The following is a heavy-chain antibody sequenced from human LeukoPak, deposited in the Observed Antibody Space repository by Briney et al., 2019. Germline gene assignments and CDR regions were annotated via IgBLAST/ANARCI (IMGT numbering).Heavy chain of an antibody. D-gene: IGHD3-22*01. CDR1: GFTFSSYE. CDR3: ARETYYYDSSGYSSFDY. CDR2: ISSSGSTI. Sequence: GGSLRLSCAASGFTFSSYEMNWVRQAPGKGLEWVSYISSSGSTIYYADSVKGRFTISRDNSKNTLYLQMNSLRAEDTAVYYCARETYYYDSSGYSSFDYWGQGTLVTVSS. V-gene: IGHV3-48*03. J-gene: IGHJ4*02.